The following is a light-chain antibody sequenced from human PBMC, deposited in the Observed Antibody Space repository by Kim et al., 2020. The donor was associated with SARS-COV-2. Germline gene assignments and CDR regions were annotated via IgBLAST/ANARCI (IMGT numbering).Light chain of an antibody. CDR3: QQYDIWPPIT. J-gene: IGKJ5*01. V-gene: IGKV3-15*01. Sequence: SPGESATPSCRASQSVTTNFAWDQHKPGQAPRLLIFGASTRATGVPARFSGSGSGTEFTLSISSLQSEDFAVYYCQQYDIWPPITFGQGTRLEIK. CDR1: QSVTTN. CDR2: GAS.